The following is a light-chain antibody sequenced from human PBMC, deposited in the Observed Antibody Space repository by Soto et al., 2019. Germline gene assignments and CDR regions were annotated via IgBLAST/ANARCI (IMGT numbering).Light chain of an antibody. CDR2: ETS. J-gene: IGKJ1*01. V-gene: IGKV1-5*03. Sequence: DIQMTQSPSTLSASVGDRVTITCRASQSISEWLAWYQQKPGKVPKLLISETSSLESRVPSRFSGSGSGTEFTLTISSLQPDDFATYYCQQYNSYSWTFGQGTKVEIK. CDR1: QSISEW. CDR3: QQYNSYSWT.